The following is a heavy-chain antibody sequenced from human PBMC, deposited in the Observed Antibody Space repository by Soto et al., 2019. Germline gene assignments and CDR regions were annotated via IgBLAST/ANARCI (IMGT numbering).Heavy chain of an antibody. CDR1: GCTFTGYY. D-gene: IGHD6-6*01. V-gene: IGHV1-2*02. J-gene: IGHJ4*02. Sequence: GASLQVSCKASGCTFTGYYMHWVRQDPGQGLEWMGWTNPNSGGTNYAQKFQDRVTMNRVPSNSTAYMQLRRLRSADTAVYYCAGDIRIAARPGGRDCGGQGTRVTVAS. CDR3: AGDIRIAARPGGRDC. CDR2: TNPNSGGT.